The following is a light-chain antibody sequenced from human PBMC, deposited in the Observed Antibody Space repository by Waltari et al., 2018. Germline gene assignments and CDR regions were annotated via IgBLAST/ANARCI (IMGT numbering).Light chain of an antibody. Sequence: QSVLTQPPSASGTPGQRVSISCSGSNSNLGSNYLYWYQQLPGMAPKLLIYRNQQRPSGVPDRFSGSKYGTSASLAISGLRSEDEAVYYCASWDDSHYVFGPGTKVTVL. V-gene: IGLV1-47*01. J-gene: IGLJ1*01. CDR2: RNQ. CDR3: ASWDDSHYV. CDR1: NSNLGSNY.